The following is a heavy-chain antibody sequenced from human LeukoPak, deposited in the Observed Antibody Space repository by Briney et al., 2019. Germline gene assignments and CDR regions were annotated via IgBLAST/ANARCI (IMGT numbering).Heavy chain of an antibody. V-gene: IGHV1-2*06. D-gene: IGHD4-17*01. J-gene: IGHJ4*02. CDR2: INPNSGGT. CDR1: GYTFTGYY. CDR3: ARDGDYDTDFDY. Sequence: SVKVSCKASGYTFTGYYMHWVRQAPGQGLEWMGRINPNSGGTNYAQKFQGRVTMTRDTSISTAYMEVSRLRFDDTAVYYCARDGDYDTDFDYWGQGTLVTVSS.